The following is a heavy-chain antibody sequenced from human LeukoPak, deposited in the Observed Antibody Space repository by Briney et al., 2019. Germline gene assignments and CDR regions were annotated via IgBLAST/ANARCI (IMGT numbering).Heavy chain of an antibody. J-gene: IGHJ4*02. CDR3: ARDKSVVVVAAIDS. CDR1: GFTFSDYY. V-gene: IGHV3-11*01. CDR2: ISSSGSTI. D-gene: IGHD2-15*01. Sequence: GGSLRLSCAASGFTFSDYYMSWIRQAPGKGLEWVSYISSSGSTIYYADSVKGRFTISRDNAKNSLYLQMNSLRAEDTAVYYCARDKSVVVVAAIDSWGQGTLVTVSS.